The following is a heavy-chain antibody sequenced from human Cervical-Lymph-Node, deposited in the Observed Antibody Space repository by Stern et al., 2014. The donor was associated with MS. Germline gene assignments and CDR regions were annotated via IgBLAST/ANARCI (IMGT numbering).Heavy chain of an antibody. D-gene: IGHD2-2*01. V-gene: IGHV4-4*02. Sequence: QVQLQESGPGLVKPSGTLSLTCAVSGGSISSSNWWSWVRQPPGKRLEWVGEIYHSGSTNYKPSLKSRVTISEDKSTNQFSLKLSSVTAADTAVYYCARDPGCSSTSCYGIDYWGQGTLVTVSS. CDR3: ARDPGCSSTSCYGIDY. CDR2: IYHSGST. J-gene: IGHJ4*02. CDR1: GGSISSSNW.